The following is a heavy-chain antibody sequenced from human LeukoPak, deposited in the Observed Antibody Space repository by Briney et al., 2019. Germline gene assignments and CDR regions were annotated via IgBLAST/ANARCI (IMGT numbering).Heavy chain of an antibody. J-gene: IGHJ5*02. Sequence: SETLSLTCTVSGGSISSYYWSWIRQPAGKGLEWIGRIYTSGSTNYNPSLKSRVTMPVDTSKNQFSLKLSSVTAADTAVYYCARDAYDSSGYYYVGWFDPWGQGTLVTVSS. CDR1: GGSISSYY. V-gene: IGHV4-4*07. CDR2: IYTSGST. CDR3: ARDAYDSSGYYYVGWFDP. D-gene: IGHD3-22*01.